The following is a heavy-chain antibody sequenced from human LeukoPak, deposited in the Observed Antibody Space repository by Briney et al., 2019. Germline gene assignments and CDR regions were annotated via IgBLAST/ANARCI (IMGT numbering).Heavy chain of an antibody. CDR3: ARFSVQNYGVGPDY. Sequence: GEFLKISCEGSGYTFTSYRIGWVRQVPGKGLEWMGVIFPGGSESRYSPSFQGQVTFSADKSIGTAYLQWNSLEASDTAIYYCARFSVQNYGVGPDYRGQGTQVTVSS. J-gene: IGHJ4*02. CDR1: GYTFTSYR. D-gene: IGHD4-17*01. V-gene: IGHV5-51*01. CDR2: IFPGGSES.